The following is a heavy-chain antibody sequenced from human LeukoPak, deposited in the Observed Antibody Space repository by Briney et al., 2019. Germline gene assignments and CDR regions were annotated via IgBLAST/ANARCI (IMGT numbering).Heavy chain of an antibody. CDR3: ARDTGIAAASDY. Sequence: GGSPRLSCAASGFTFSSYSMNWVRQAPGKGLEWVSSISSSSYIYYADSVKGRFTISRDNAKNSLYLQMNSLRAEDTAVYYCARDTGIAAASDYWGQGTLVTVSS. CDR2: ISSSSYI. D-gene: IGHD6-13*01. J-gene: IGHJ4*02. CDR1: GFTFSSYS. V-gene: IGHV3-21*01.